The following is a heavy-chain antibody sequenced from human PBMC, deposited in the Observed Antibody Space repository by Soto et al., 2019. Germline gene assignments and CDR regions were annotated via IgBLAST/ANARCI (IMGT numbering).Heavy chain of an antibody. CDR1: GGTFSSDA. V-gene: IGHV1-69*10. Sequence: SVKVSCKALGGTFSSDAISWVRQAPGQGREWVGGIIPILATSKYAQNSQGRVTVTADTSTSTAYMELSSLRSEDTAIYYCARDPGRSSNKWRVRQVADGDYYVMDVWGQGXTVTVSS. D-gene: IGHD2-2*01. J-gene: IGHJ6*02. CDR3: ARDPGRSSNKWRVRQVADGDYYVMDV. CDR2: IIPILATS.